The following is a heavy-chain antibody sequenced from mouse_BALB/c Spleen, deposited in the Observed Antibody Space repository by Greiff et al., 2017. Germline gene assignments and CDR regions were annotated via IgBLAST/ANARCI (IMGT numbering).Heavy chain of an antibody. J-gene: IGHJ2*01. V-gene: IGHV14-3*02. Sequence: EVKLMESGAELVKPGASVKLSCTASGFNIKDTYMHWVKQRPEQGLEWIGRIDPANGNTKYDPKFQGKATITADTSSNTAYLQLSSLTSEDTAVYYCARPHGSSPYYFDYWGQGTTLTVSS. D-gene: IGHD1-1*01. CDR2: IDPANGNT. CDR1: GFNIKDTY. CDR3: ARPHGSSPYYFDY.